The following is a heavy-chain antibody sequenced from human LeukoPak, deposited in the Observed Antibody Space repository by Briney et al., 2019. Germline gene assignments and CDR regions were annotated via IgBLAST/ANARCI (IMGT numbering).Heavy chain of an antibody. CDR2: IIPIFGTA. D-gene: IGHD5-24*01. CDR3: ARDVGDGSTIPYFDY. Sequence: SVKVSCKASGGTFSSYAISWVQQAPGQGLEWMGGIIPIFGTANYAQKFQGRVTITTDESTSTAYMELSSLRSEDTAVYYCARDVGDGSTIPYFDYWGQGTLVTVSS. CDR1: GGTFSSYA. J-gene: IGHJ4*02. V-gene: IGHV1-69*05.